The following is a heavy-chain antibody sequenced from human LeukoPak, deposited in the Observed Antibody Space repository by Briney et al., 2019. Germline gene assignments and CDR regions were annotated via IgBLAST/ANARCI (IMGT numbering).Heavy chain of an antibody. J-gene: IGHJ5*02. Sequence: SETLSLTCAVYGGSFSGYYWSWIRQPPGKGLEWNGEINHSGSTNYTPSLKSRVTISIDTSKNQFSLKLSSLTAADTAVNYCASIYVDYVLRFDPWGQGTLVTVSS. D-gene: IGHD4-17*01. CDR2: INHSGST. V-gene: IGHV4-34*01. CDR3: ASIYVDYVLRFDP. CDR1: GGSFSGYY.